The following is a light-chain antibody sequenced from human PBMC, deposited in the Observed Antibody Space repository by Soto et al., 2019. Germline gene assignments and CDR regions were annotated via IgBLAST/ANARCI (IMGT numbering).Light chain of an antibody. CDR2: GAS. CDR3: QQYGSSPLT. V-gene: IGKV3-20*01. Sequence: EIVLTQSPGTLSLSPGERATLSCRASQSVSSSFLAWYQQKPGQAPRLLIYGASSRATGIPDRFIGSGSGTAFTLTISRLEPADVAVYYCQQYGSSPLTFGGGTKVEIK. J-gene: IGKJ4*01. CDR1: QSVSSSF.